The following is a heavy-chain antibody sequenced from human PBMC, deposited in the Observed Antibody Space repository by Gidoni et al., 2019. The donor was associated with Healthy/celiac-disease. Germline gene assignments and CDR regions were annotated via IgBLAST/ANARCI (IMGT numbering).Heavy chain of an antibody. Sequence: QVQLVQSGAEVKKPGASVKVSCKASGYTFTGYYMHWVRQAPGQGLEWMGWINPNSGGTNYAQKFQGRVTMTRDTSISTAYMELSRLRSDDTAVYYCARIKGPITMIVVVTSEAFDIWGQGTMVTVSS. CDR3: ARIKGPITMIVVVTSEAFDI. CDR2: INPNSGGT. V-gene: IGHV1-2*02. J-gene: IGHJ3*02. D-gene: IGHD3-22*01. CDR1: GYTFTGYY.